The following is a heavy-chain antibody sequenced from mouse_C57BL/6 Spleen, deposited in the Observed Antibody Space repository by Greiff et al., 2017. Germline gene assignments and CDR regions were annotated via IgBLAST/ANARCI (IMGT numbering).Heavy chain of an antibody. Sequence: EVKLMESGGGLVKPGGSLKLSFAASGFTFSRYAMSWVRQTPEKRLEWVATISDGGSYPSSPAPVPGRFPISRDNAKNNLYMQMSHLKSEDTAMYYCARERGITTVVAYYYAMDYWGQGTSVTVAS. D-gene: IGHD1-1*01. CDR1: GFTFSRYA. V-gene: IGHV5-4*01. J-gene: IGHJ4*01. CDR3: ARERGITTVVAYYYAMDY. CDR2: ISDGGSYP.